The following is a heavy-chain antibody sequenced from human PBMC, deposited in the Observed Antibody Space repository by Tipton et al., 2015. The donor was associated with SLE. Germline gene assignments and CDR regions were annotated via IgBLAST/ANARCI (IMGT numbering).Heavy chain of an antibody. CDR2: ISGSGGSI. CDR1: GFPFSSYA. CDR3: AKDIGAEVPAAVFDY. V-gene: IGHV3-9*01. J-gene: IGHJ4*02. Sequence: SLRLSCAASGFPFSSYAMSWVRQAPGKGLEWVSAISGSGGSIGYADSVKGRFTISRDNAKNSLYLQMNSLRAEDTALYYCAKDIGAEVPAAVFDYWGQGTLVSVSS. D-gene: IGHD2-2*01.